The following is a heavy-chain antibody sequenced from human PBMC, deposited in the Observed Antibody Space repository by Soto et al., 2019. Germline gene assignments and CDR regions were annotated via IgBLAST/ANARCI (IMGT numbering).Heavy chain of an antibody. Sequence: SETLSLTCAVYGGSFSGYYWSWIRQPPGKGLEWIGEINHSGSTNYNPSLKSRVTISVDTSKNQFSLKLGSVTAADTAVYYCARGPFRYSSQHDRYYYYYYGMDVWGQGTTVTVSS. CDR3: ARGPFRYSSQHDRYYYYYYGMDV. CDR1: GGSFSGYY. J-gene: IGHJ6*02. V-gene: IGHV4-34*01. CDR2: INHSGST. D-gene: IGHD6-19*01.